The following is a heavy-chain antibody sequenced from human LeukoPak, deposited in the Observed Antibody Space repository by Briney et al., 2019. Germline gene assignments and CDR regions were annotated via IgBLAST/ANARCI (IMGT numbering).Heavy chain of an antibody. D-gene: IGHD1-1*01. V-gene: IGHV3-53*01. CDR3: VRVKLGSTTRLFDY. CDR1: GFTVGTNY. CDR2: IYSGSST. J-gene: IGHJ4*02. Sequence: GGSLRLSCAASGFTVGTNYMSWVRQAPGKGLEWVSLIYSGSSTYYANSVKGRFTISRDNSKNTVYLQMNSLRAEDTAVYYCVRVKLGSTTRLFDYWGQGTLVTVSS.